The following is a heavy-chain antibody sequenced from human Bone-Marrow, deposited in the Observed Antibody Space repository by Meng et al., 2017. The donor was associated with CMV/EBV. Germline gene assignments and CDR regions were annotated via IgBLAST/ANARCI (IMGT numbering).Heavy chain of an antibody. Sequence: DWVPQATGQGLEWMGWMNPNSGNTGYAQKFQGRVTMTRNTSISTAYMELSSLRSEDTAVYYCASRGPYYDFWSGYYRGYYYGMDVWGQGTTVTVSS. V-gene: IGHV1-8*01. CDR3: ASRGPYYDFWSGYYRGYYYGMDV. CDR2: MNPNSGNT. J-gene: IGHJ6*02. D-gene: IGHD3-3*01.